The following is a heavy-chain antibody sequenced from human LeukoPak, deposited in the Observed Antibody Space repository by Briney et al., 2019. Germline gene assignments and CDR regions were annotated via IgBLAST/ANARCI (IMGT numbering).Heavy chain of an antibody. D-gene: IGHD2-2*01. V-gene: IGHV5-51*01. CDR3: ARPHGVVPAAMDRRDYWYFDL. CDR2: IYPGDSDT. J-gene: IGHJ2*01. Sequence: GESLKISCKGSGYSFTSYWIAWVRQMPGKGLEWMGIIYPGDSDTRYSPSFQGQVTISADKSISTAYLQWSSLKASDTAMYYRARPHGVVPAAMDRRDYWYFDLWGRGTLVTVSS. CDR1: GYSFTSYW.